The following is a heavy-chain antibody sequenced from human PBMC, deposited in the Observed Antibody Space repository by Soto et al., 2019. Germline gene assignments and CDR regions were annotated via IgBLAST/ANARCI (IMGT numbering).Heavy chain of an antibody. Sequence: VQLVESGGGVVQPGMSVRLSCAASGFTFRNYGMHWVRQAPGKGLEWVAVIWYDGSDKYYVDSVKGRFTISRDNSKNTLYLRMNSLRAEDTAVYYCARGGPNGSHFDYWGQGTLVTVSS. CDR3: ARGGPNGSHFDY. CDR1: GFTFRNYG. CDR2: IWYDGSDK. D-gene: IGHD1-1*01. J-gene: IGHJ4*02. V-gene: IGHV3-33*01.